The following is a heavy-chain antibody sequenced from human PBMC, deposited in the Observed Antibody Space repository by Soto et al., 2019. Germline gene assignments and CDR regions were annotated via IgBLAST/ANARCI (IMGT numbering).Heavy chain of an antibody. J-gene: IGHJ4*02. CDR2: ISSDRNYK. V-gene: IGHV3-21*06. CDR3: ARESEDLTSNFDY. CDR1: GFTFSSYC. Sequence: VGSPILSIADSGFTFSSYCMSWVRQAPGNVLEWVATISSDRNYKYYWESMKGRFTISRDNAKNSLYLEMNSLRAEETAVYYFARESEDLTSNFDYWGQGTLVTVSS.